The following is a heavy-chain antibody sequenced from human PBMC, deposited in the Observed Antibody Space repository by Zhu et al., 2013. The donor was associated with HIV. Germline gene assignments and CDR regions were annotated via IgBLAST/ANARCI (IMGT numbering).Heavy chain of an antibody. CDR3: ARDAQKIWFRESTGLV. Sequence: EVQLVESGGGLVQPGGSLRLSCAASGFTFSSYEMNWVRQAPGKGLEWVSYISSSGSTIYYADSVKGRFTISRDNAKNSLYLQMNSLRAEDTAVYYCARDAQKIWFRESTGLVWGQGTLVTVSS. J-gene: IGHJ4*02. CDR2: ISSSGSTI. V-gene: IGHV3-48*03. D-gene: IGHD3-10*01. CDR1: GFTFSSYE.